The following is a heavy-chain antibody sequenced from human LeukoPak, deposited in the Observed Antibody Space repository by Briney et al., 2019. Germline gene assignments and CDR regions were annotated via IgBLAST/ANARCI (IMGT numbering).Heavy chain of an antibody. CDR2: IHYSGKA. D-gene: IGHD3-16*01. CDR3: ARFGVDYDMDV. V-gene: IGHV4-59*11. J-gene: IGHJ6*02. CDR1: GFTISGHY. Sequence: SETLSLTCTVSGFTISGHYWTWVRQPPGEGLEWIGQIHYSGKADYNPSLRSRITISVDTSKNQMSLKVTSVTAADTAVYYCARFGVDYDMDVWGQGTTVTVS.